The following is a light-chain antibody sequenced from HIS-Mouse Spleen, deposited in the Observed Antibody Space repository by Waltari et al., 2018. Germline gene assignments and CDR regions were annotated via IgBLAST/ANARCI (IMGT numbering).Light chain of an antibody. CDR2: EGS. CDR1: SSYVGGYNY. J-gene: IGLJ3*02. CDR3: CSYAGSSTLV. Sequence: QSALTQPPSASGSPGQSVPIPCTGPSSYVGGYNYVSWYQQHPGKAPKLMIYEGSKRPSGVSNRFSGSKSGNTASLTISGLQAEDEADYYCCSYAGSSTLVFGGGTKLTVL. V-gene: IGLV2-23*01.